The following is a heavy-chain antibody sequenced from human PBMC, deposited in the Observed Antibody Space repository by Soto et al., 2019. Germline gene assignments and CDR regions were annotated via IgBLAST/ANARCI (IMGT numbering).Heavy chain of an antibody. CDR3: AREIINPSGAGRDDAFDI. CDR1: GYTFTGYY. J-gene: IGHJ3*02. Sequence: ASVKVSCKASGYTFTGYYMHWVRQAPGQGLEWMGWINPNSGGTNYAQKFQGWVTMTRDTSINTAYMELSRLRSDDTAVYYCAREIINPSGAGRDDAFDIWGQGTMVTVSS. D-gene: IGHD3-10*01. CDR2: INPNSGGT. V-gene: IGHV1-2*04.